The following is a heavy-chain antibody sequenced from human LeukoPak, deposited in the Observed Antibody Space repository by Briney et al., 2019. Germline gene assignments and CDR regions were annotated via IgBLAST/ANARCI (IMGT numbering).Heavy chain of an antibody. Sequence: PGGSLRLSCAASGFTFSSYAMSWVRQAPGKGLEWVSVVSGSGGYTYYADSVKGRFTISRDNSKNTLYLQMNSLRAGDTAVYYCAKAGGYGQDLDYWGQGTLVTVSS. CDR2: VSGSGGYT. CDR1: GFTFSSYA. V-gene: IGHV3-23*01. CDR3: AKAGGYGQDLDY. D-gene: IGHD5-12*01. J-gene: IGHJ4*02.